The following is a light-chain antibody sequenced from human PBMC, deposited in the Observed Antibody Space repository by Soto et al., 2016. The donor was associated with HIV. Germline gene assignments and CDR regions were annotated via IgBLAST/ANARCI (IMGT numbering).Light chain of an antibody. CDR2: AAS. V-gene: IGKV1-8*01. Sequence: AIRMTQSPSSLSASTGDRVTITCRASQGISSYLAWYQQKPGKAPKLLIYAASTLQSGVPSRFSGSGSGTEFTLTISSLQPEDFATYYCLQHHTYPWTFGQGTKVEIK. J-gene: IGKJ1*01. CDR1: QGISSY. CDR3: LQHHTYPWT.